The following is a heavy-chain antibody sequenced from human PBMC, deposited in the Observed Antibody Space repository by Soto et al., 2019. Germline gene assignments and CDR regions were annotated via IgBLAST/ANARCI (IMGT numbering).Heavy chain of an antibody. CDR2: IIPIFGTA. Sequence: SVKVSCKASGGTFSSYAISWVRQAPGQGLEWMGGIIPIFGTANYAQKFQGRVTITADKSTSTAYMELSSLRSEDTAVYYCTYFWSGYYYGMDVWGQGTTVTVYS. J-gene: IGHJ6*02. CDR3: TYFWSGYYYGMDV. CDR1: GGTFSSYA. V-gene: IGHV1-69*06. D-gene: IGHD3-3*01.